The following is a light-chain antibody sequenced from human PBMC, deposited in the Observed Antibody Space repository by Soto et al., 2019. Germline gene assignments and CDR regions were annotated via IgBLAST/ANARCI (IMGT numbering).Light chain of an antibody. Sequence: DIQMTQSPSSLSASVGDRVTITCRASQSISSKLNWYQQKPGKVPKLLIYAASSLQSGVPSWFSGSGSGTDFTLTISSLQPEDFATYYCQQSYRSPPTFGQGTKVEIK. CDR3: QQSYRSPPT. V-gene: IGKV1-39*01. CDR1: QSISSK. CDR2: AAS. J-gene: IGKJ1*01.